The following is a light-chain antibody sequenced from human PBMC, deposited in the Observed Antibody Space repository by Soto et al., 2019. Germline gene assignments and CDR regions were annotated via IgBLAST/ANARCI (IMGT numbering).Light chain of an antibody. CDR2: EGS. Sequence: QSVLTQPASVSGSPGQSITNCCTGTSRDGGRYNFVSWYQQHPGKAPKLMIYEGSKRPSGVSNRISGSTSGNTGSLTISGLQAEDEADYYGCSYAGSIWVFGGGTKVTVL. V-gene: IGLV2-23*01. CDR3: CSYAGSIWV. CDR1: SRDGGRYNF. J-gene: IGLJ3*02.